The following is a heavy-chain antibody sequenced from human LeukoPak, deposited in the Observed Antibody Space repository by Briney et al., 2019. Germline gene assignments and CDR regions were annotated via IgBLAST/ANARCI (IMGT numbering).Heavy chain of an antibody. V-gene: IGHV3-48*01. CDR2: INSSSSTI. J-gene: IGHJ4*02. Sequence: GGSLRLSCAASGFTFSSYSMNWVRQAPGKGLEWVSYINSSSSTIYYADSVKGRFTISRDNAKNSLYLQMNSLRAEDTAVYYCARDVSTVTRSLDIWGQGTLVTVSS. CDR1: GFTFSSYS. D-gene: IGHD4-17*01. CDR3: ARDVSTVTRSLDI.